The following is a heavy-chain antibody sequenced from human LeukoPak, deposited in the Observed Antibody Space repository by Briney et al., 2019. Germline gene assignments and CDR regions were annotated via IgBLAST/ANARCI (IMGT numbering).Heavy chain of an antibody. J-gene: IGHJ4*02. CDR3: ARSSGGYYFDY. D-gene: IGHD1-26*01. Sequence: SETLSLTCTVSGGSISSGDYYWSWIRQPPGKGLEWIGYIYHSGSTYYNPSLKSRVTISVDRSKNQFSLKLSSVTAADTAVYYCARSSGGYYFDYWGQGTLVTVSS. CDR2: IYHSGST. CDR1: GGSISSGDYY. V-gene: IGHV4-30-2*01.